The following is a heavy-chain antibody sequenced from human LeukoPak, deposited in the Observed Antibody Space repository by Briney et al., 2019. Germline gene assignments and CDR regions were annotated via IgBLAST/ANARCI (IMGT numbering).Heavy chain of an antibody. D-gene: IGHD2-15*01. Sequence: SETLSLTCTVSGGSISSGDYYWSWIRQPPGKGLEWIGYICYSGSTYYNPSLKSRVTISVDTSKNQFSLKLSSATAADTAVYYCARRRSGGSEDYYYYYGMDVWGQGTTVTVSS. CDR1: GGSISSGDYY. CDR3: ARRRSGGSEDYYYYYGMDV. V-gene: IGHV4-30-4*08. CDR2: ICYSGST. J-gene: IGHJ6*02.